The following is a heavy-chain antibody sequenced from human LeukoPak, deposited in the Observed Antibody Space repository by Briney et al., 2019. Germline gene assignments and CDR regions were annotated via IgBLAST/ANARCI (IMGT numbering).Heavy chain of an antibody. V-gene: IGHV3-64*01. D-gene: IGHD3-9*01. CDR3: ARPLWDILTGTVSVWFDP. CDR1: GFTFSRYA. CDR2: ISSDGGST. Sequence: GGSLRLSCAASGFTFSRYAMHWVRQAPGKGLEYVSAISSDGGSTYYASSVKGRFTISRDNSKNTLYLQMGSLRAEDTAVYYCARPLWDILTGTVSVWFDPWGQGTLVTVSS. J-gene: IGHJ5*02.